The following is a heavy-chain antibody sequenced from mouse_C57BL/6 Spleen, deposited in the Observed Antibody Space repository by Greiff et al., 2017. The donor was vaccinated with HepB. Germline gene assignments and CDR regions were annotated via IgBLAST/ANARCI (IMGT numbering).Heavy chain of an antibody. J-gene: IGHJ4*01. CDR2: IHPNSGST. CDR1: GYTFTSYW. CDR3: ARGPNYYGSSYYAMDY. D-gene: IGHD1-1*01. V-gene: IGHV1-64*01. Sequence: QVQLQQPGAELVKPGASVKLSCKASGYTFTSYWMHWVKQRPGQGLEWIGMIHPNSGSTNYNEKFKSKATLTVEKSSSPAYMQLSSLTSEDYAVYYCARGPNYYGSSYYAMDYWGQGTSVTVSS.